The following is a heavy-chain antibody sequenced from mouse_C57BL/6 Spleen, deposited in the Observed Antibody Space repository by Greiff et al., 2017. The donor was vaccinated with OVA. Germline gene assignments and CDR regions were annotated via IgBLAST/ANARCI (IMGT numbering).Heavy chain of an antibody. CDR2: INPSNGGT. D-gene: IGHD1-1*01. Sequence: VKLKQPGTELVKPGASVKLSCKASGYTFTSYWMHWVKQRPGQGLEWIGNINPSNGGTNYNEKFKSKATLTVDKSSSTAYMQLSSLTSEDSAVYYCARGGKDYYGSSSDYWGQGTTLTVSS. CDR1: GYTFTSYW. J-gene: IGHJ2*01. CDR3: ARGGKDYYGSSSDY. V-gene: IGHV1-53*01.